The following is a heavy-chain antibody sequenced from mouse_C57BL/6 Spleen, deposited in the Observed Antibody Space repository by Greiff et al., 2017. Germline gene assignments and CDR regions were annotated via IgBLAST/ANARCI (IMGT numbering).Heavy chain of an antibody. Sequence: QVQLQQSGAELVKPGASVKLSCKASGYTFTSYWMHWVKQRPGRGLEWIGRIDPNSGGTKYNEKFKSKATLTVDKPSRTAYMQLSSLTSEDSAVYYCARWGGYYYGSSVYYYAMDYWGQGTSVTVSS. J-gene: IGHJ4*01. V-gene: IGHV1-72*01. CDR2: IDPNSGGT. CDR1: GYTFTSYW. CDR3: ARWGGYYYGSSVYYYAMDY. D-gene: IGHD1-1*01.